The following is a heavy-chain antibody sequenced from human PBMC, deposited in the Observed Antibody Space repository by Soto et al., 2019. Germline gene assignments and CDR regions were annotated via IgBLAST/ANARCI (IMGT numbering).Heavy chain of an antibody. J-gene: IGHJ3*02. Sequence: LRLSCAASGFTVSSNYMSWVRQAPGEGLEWVSVIYSGGSTYYADSVKGRFTISRDNSKNTLYLQMNSLRAEDTAVYYCARAGCGGDCYSIHDAFDIWGQGTMVTVSS. D-gene: IGHD2-21*02. CDR2: IYSGGST. CDR1: GFTVSSNY. CDR3: ARAGCGGDCYSIHDAFDI. V-gene: IGHV3-53*01.